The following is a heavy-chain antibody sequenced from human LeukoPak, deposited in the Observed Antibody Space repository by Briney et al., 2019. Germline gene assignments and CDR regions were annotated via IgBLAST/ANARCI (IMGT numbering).Heavy chain of an antibody. Sequence: PGGSLRLSCAASGFTFSSYAMSRVRQAPGKGLEWVSAISGSGGSTYYADSVKGRFTISRDNSKNTLYLQMNSLRAEDTAVYYCAKDRRYFDWTYEDAFDIWGQGTMVTVSS. D-gene: IGHD3-9*01. CDR3: AKDRRYFDWTYEDAFDI. CDR2: ISGSGGST. V-gene: IGHV3-23*01. J-gene: IGHJ3*02. CDR1: GFTFSSYA.